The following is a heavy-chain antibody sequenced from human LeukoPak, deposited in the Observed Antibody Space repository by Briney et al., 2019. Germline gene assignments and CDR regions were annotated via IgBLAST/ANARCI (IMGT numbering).Heavy chain of an antibody. CDR1: GGSFSGYY. J-gene: IGHJ1*01. Sequence: PSETLSLTCAVYGGSFSGYYWSWIRHPPGKALEWIGEINHSGSTKYNPSLKSRVTISVDTSKNRFSLKLSSVTAADTAVYYCARSVSYYRNLEYFQHWGQGTLVTVSS. D-gene: IGHD4-11*01. CDR2: INHSGST. CDR3: ARSVSYYRNLEYFQH. V-gene: IGHV4-34*01.